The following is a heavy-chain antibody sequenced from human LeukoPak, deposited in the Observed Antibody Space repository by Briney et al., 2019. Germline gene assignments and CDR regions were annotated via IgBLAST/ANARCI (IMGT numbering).Heavy chain of an antibody. CDR1: GYTFTSYG. J-gene: IGHJ3*02. D-gene: IGHD2-15*01. Sequence: ASVKVSCKASGYTFTSYGISWVRQAPGQGLEWMGWISPYNGNTNYAQKLQGRVTMTTDTSTSTAYMELRSLRSDDTAVYYCARGDGYCSGGSCYPEAFDIWGQGTMVTVSS. CDR3: ARGDGYCSGGSCYPEAFDI. CDR2: ISPYNGNT. V-gene: IGHV1-18*01.